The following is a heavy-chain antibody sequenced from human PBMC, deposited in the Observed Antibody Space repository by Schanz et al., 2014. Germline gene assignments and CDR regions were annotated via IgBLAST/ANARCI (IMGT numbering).Heavy chain of an antibody. CDR2: INPSGGST. D-gene: IGHD6-13*01. Sequence: GPEVNEPGASVKVSCEASRYTFNTYGLNWVRQAPGQGLEWMGMINPSGGSTTYAQKFQGRVTMTRDTSTSTVYMELSSLRSEDTAVYYCASSGAGYSSSWDFDYWGQGTLVTVSS. V-gene: IGHV1-46*02. J-gene: IGHJ4*02. CDR1: RYTFNTYG. CDR3: ASSGAGYSSSWDFDY.